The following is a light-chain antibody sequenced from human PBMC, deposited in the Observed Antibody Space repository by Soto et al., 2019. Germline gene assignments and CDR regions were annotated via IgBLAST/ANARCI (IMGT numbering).Light chain of an antibody. CDR1: SSNIGSNT. J-gene: IGLJ1*01. Sequence: QSVLTQSPSASGTPGQTVTISCSGSSSNIGSNTVNWYQQVPGTAPKLLIFSNSRRPSGVPDRFSGSKSGTSASLAISGLQSEDETDYYCATLDDSLNGYVFGTGTKLTVL. V-gene: IGLV1-44*01. CDR2: SNS. CDR3: ATLDDSLNGYV.